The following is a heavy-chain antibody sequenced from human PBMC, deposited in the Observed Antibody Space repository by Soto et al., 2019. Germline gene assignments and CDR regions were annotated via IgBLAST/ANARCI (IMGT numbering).Heavy chain of an antibody. Sequence: QVQLQQWGAGLLKPSETLSLTCAVYGDSFTKYYWSWIRRPPGKGLEWLGEINNGGRTNFNPSLNSRVTISVDRSKNQFSLKLRSVTAADTGVYYCASWLVGAPFASWGHGTLVTVSS. J-gene: IGHJ5*01. CDR2: INNGGRT. V-gene: IGHV4-34*01. CDR1: GDSFTKYY. D-gene: IGHD1-26*01. CDR3: ASWLVGAPFAS.